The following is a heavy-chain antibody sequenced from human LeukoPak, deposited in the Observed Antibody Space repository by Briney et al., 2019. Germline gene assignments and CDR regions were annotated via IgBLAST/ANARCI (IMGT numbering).Heavy chain of an antibody. V-gene: IGHV3-33*01. Sequence: GRSLRLSCAASGFTFSSYGMHWVRQAPGKGLEWVAVIWYDGSNKYYADSVKGRFTISRDNSKNTLYLQMNSLRAEDTAVYYCARDSVLEWFPTSWFDPWGQGTLVTVSS. J-gene: IGHJ5*02. CDR1: GFTFSSYG. CDR2: IWYDGSNK. CDR3: ARDSVLEWFPTSWFDP. D-gene: IGHD3-3*01.